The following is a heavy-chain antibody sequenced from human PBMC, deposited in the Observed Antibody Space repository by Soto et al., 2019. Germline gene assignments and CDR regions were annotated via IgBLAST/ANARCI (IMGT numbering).Heavy chain of an antibody. Sequence: SETLSLTCAVYGGSFSGYYWSWIRQPPGKGLEWIGEINHSGSTNYNPSLKSRVTISVDTSKNQFSLKLSSVTAADTAVYYCARGLGSESQNNYYWSLGKLVTVAS. D-gene: IGHD3-10*01. CDR3: ARGLGSESQNNYY. J-gene: IGHJ4*02. CDR1: GGSFSGYY. V-gene: IGHV4-34*01. CDR2: INHSGST.